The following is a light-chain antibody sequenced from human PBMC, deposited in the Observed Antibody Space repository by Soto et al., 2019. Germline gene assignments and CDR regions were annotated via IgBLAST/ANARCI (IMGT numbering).Light chain of an antibody. V-gene: IGKV1-39*01. J-gene: IGKJ4*01. CDR2: GAS. Sequence: DIQMTQSPSSLSASVGDRVTITCRASQSIMAFLNWYQQKPGKAPKLLIYGASNLQDGVPSRFSGTRSGTDFTLTIGGLQPEDFATYYCQQSYKTPPLFGGGTKVDIK. CDR1: QSIMAF. CDR3: QQSYKTPPL.